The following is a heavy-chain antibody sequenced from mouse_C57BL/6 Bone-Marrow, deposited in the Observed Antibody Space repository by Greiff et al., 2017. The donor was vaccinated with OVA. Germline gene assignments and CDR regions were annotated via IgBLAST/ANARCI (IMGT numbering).Heavy chain of an antibody. CDR3: VRHGYDDYFDD. Sequence: VKLMESGGGLVQPKGSLKLSCAASGFSFNTYAMNWVRQAPGKGLEWVARIRRKSNNYATYYADSVKDRFTISRDDSESMLYLQMNNLKTEDTAMYYCVRHGYDDYFDDWGQGTTLTVSS. V-gene: IGHV10-1*01. CDR1: GFSFNTYA. CDR2: IRRKSNNYAT. D-gene: IGHD2-2*01. J-gene: IGHJ2*01.